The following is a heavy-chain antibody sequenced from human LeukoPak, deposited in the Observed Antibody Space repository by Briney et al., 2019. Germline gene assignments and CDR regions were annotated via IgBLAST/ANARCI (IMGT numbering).Heavy chain of an antibody. V-gene: IGHV3-20*04. CDR1: GFTFDDYG. CDR3: ARAGYSSSWYSRYFDL. CDR2: TNWNGGST. J-gene: IGHJ2*01. Sequence: PGGSLRLSCAASGFTFDDYGMSWVRQAPGKGLEWVSGTNWNGGSTGYADSVKGRFTISRDNAKNSLYLQMNSLRAGDTAVYYCARAGYSSSWYSRYFDLWGRGTLVTVSS. D-gene: IGHD6-13*01.